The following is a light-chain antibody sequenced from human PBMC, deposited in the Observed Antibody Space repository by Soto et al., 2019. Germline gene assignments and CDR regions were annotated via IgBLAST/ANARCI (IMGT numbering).Light chain of an antibody. V-gene: IGKV1-5*01. J-gene: IGKJ2*01. CDR3: QQYNTYPYT. Sequence: DIPMTQSPSTLSASVGDRVTITCRASQSIDNWLAWYQQKPGKAPKLLIYDASYLESGVPSRFSGSGSGTGFTLTISSLQPDDFATYDCQQYNTYPYTFGQGTKLEIK. CDR2: DAS. CDR1: QSIDNW.